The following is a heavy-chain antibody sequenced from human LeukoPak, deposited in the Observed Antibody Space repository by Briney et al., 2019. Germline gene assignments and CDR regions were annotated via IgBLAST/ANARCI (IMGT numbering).Heavy chain of an antibody. CDR2: IYYSGRT. CDR1: GGSISSSTYY. Sequence: SETLSLTCTVSGGSISSSTYYWGWIRQPPGKWLEWIGSIYYSGRTYYNPSLKSRVTISVDTSNNQFSLILSSVTATDTAIYYCARVRSVSNWLDPWGQGTLVTVSS. J-gene: IGHJ5*02. CDR3: ARVRSVSNWLDP. V-gene: IGHV4-39*01. D-gene: IGHD6-19*01.